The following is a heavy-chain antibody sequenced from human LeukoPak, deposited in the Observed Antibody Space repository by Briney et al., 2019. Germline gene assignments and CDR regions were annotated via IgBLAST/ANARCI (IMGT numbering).Heavy chain of an antibody. Sequence: SGGSLRLSCAASGFTFSSYAMHWVRQAPGKGLEWVAVIWYDGSNKYYADSVKGRFTISRDNSKNTLYLQMNSLRAEDTAVYYCARDRVAAAGLFDYWGQGTLVTVSS. CDR2: IWYDGSNK. CDR1: GFTFSSYA. J-gene: IGHJ4*02. CDR3: ARDRVAAAGLFDY. D-gene: IGHD6-13*01. V-gene: IGHV3-33*08.